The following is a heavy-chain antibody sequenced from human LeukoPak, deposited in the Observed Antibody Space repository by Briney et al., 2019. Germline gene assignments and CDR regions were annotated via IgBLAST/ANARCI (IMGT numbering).Heavy chain of an antibody. CDR1: GGSISSYY. V-gene: IGHV4-59*01. D-gene: IGHD3-9*01. J-gene: IGHJ4*02. Sequence: PSETLSLTCTVSGGSISSYYWSWIRQPPGKGLEWIGYIYYSGSTNYNPSLKSRVTISVDTSKNQFSLKLSSVTAADTAVYYCARVPSDILTGYYFYFDYWGQGTLVTVSS. CDR2: IYYSGST. CDR3: ARVPSDILTGYYFYFDY.